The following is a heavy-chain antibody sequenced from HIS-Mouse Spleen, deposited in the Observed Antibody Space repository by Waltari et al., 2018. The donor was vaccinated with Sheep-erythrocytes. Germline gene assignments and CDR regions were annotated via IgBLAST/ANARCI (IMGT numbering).Heavy chain of an antibody. D-gene: IGHD1-26*01. CDR2: INSDGSST. J-gene: IGHJ4*02. CDR3: ARETEWELSFDY. CDR1: GFTFSRYW. Sequence: EVQLVESGGGLVQHGGSLRLSCAASGFTFSRYWRHWVRQAPGKGLVWVSRINSDGSSTSYADSVKGRFTISRDNAKNTLYLQMNSLRAEDTAVYYCARETEWELSFDYWGQGTLVTVSS. V-gene: IGHV3-74*01.